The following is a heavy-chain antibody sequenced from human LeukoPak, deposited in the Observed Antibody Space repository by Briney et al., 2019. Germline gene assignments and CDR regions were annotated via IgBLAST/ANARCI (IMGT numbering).Heavy chain of an antibody. CDR1: GGTFSSYA. D-gene: IGHD2-2*01. Sequence: GASVKVSCKASGGTFSSYAISWVRQAPGQGLEWMGGIIPIFGTANYAQKFQGRVTITADESTSTAYMELSGVTSEDTAVYYCAKSNCSTTSCYHDFDCWGQGTLITVSS. CDR2: IIPIFGTA. J-gene: IGHJ4*02. CDR3: AKSNCSTTSCYHDFDC. V-gene: IGHV1-69*13.